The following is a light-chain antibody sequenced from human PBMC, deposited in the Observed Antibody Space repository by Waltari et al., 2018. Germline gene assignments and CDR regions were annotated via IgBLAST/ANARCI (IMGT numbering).Light chain of an antibody. CDR2: GAS. J-gene: IGKJ1*01. V-gene: IGKV3-15*01. CDR3: QQYNNWRT. CDR1: QSVSSN. Sequence: EIVMTQSPATLSVSPGERATLSCRASQSVSSNLAWYQQKPGQAPRLRIYGASTRATGIPARFSGSGSWTELTLTISSLQSEDFAVYYCQQYNNWRTFGQGTKVEIK.